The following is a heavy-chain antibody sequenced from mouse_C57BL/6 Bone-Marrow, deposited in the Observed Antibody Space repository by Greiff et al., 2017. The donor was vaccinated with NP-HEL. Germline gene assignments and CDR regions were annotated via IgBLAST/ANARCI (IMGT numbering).Heavy chain of an antibody. CDR3: ARDYYGSSYGGYFDV. CDR2: IYYSGTI. Sequence: ESGPGLVKPSQTVFLTCTVTGISITTGNYRWSWIRQFPGNKLEWIGYIYYSGTITYNPSLTSRTTITRDTPKNQFFLEMNSLTAEDTATYYCARDYYGSSYGGYFDVWGTGTTVTVSS. V-gene: IGHV3-5*01. CDR1: GISITTGNYR. J-gene: IGHJ1*03. D-gene: IGHD1-1*01.